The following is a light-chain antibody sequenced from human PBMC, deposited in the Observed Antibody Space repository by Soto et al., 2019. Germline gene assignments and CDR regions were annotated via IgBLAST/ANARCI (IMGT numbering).Light chain of an antibody. CDR1: QSVSRH. CDR3: QQRSTWLT. V-gene: IGKV3-11*01. CDR2: DAS. J-gene: IGKJ4*01. Sequence: EIVLTQSPATLSLSPGERATLSCRASQSVSRHLAWYQQKPGQAPRLLIYDASNRATGIPARFSGSGSGTDFTLTISSLVPEDSAVYYCQQRSTWLTFGGGTKVEIK.